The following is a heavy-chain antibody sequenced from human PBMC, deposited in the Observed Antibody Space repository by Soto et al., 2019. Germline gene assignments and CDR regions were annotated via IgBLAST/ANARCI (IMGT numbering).Heavy chain of an antibody. CDR3: VRQHPIDSGGWYI. D-gene: IGHD6-19*01. J-gene: IGHJ4*02. CDR1: GHGFW. V-gene: IGHV5-51*01. Sequence: GESLKISCQFSGHGFWIGWMRQMPGKGLEWMGSIYPRDSDTRYNPSFQGQVTISVDKSINTAYLQWSTLKASDTAMFYCVRQHPIDSGGWYIWGQGTQVTVSS. CDR2: IYPRDSDT.